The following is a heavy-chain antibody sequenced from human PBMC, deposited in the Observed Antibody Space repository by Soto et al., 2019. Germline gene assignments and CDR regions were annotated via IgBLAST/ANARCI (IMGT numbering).Heavy chain of an antibody. J-gene: IGHJ5*02. CDR1: GFTFSSSA. V-gene: IGHV3-30-3*01. Sequence: GGSLRLSCAASGFTFSSSAMHWVRQAPGKGLEWGAGISYDGRNKYYADPVKGRFPIPRANSKTTPYFKMNSRRARAPAWYSFARDLSTVTRSNWFDPWGQGTLVTVSS. CDR2: ISYDGRNK. CDR3: ARDLSTVTRSNWFDP. D-gene: IGHD4-4*01.